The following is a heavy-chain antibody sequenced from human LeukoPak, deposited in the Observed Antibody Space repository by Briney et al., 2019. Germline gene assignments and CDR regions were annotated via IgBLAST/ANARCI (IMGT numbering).Heavy chain of an antibody. CDR2: IQSDGSYK. Sequence: PGGSLRLSCAASGFTFSSSAMHWVRQAPGKELECVAFIQSDGSYKHYSDSVKGRFTISRDNSKNTLYLEMNSLRVVDTGVYYCATHCSGTTCHRDYWGQGTLVTVSS. J-gene: IGHJ4*02. CDR1: GFTFSSSA. CDR3: ATHCSGTTCHRDY. V-gene: IGHV3-30*02. D-gene: IGHD2-2*01.